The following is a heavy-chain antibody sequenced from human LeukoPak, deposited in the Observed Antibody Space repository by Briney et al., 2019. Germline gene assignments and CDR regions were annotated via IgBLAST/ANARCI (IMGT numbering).Heavy chain of an antibody. CDR2: IKQDGSEK. CDR1: GFTFSSYW. J-gene: IGHJ5*02. V-gene: IGHV3-7*04. CDR3: ARGGSIAARQGWFDP. D-gene: IGHD6-6*01. Sequence: PGGSLRLSCTASGFTFSSYWMSWVRQAPGKGLEWVANIKQDGSEKYYVDSAKGRFTISRDNAKNSLYLQMNSLRAEDTAVYYCARGGSIAARQGWFDPWGQGTLVTVSS.